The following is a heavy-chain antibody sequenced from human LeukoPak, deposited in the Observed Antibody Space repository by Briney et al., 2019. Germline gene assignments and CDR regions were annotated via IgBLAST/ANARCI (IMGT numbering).Heavy chain of an antibody. CDR2: INRDGSTT. D-gene: IGHD3-10*01. CDR3: ARDKKSGESSEIDY. Sequence: TGGSLRLSCAASGFTFSNYLVHWVRQAPGKGLVWVSRINRDGSTTNYADSVKGRFTVSRDNAKSTLNLQMNSLRAEDTAVYYCARDKKSGESSEIDYWGQGTLVTVSS. CDR1: GFTFSNYL. J-gene: IGHJ4*02. V-gene: IGHV3-74*01.